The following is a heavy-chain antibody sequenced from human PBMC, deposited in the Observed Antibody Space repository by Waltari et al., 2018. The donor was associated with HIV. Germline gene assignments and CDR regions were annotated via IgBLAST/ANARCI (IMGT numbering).Heavy chain of an antibody. CDR2: INSDRTTT. CDR3: VTSAPFNY. Sequence: EVQLVESGGGLVQPGGSLRLSCAASGFTLSGACMHWVRHPPGKSLVWVSRINSDRTTTIYADSVKDRFTIARDDAKNTLYLQMNSLRAEDTAMYYCVTSAPFNYWGQGTLVTVSS. V-gene: IGHV3-74*01. D-gene: IGHD3-10*01. J-gene: IGHJ4*02. CDR1: GFTLSGAC.